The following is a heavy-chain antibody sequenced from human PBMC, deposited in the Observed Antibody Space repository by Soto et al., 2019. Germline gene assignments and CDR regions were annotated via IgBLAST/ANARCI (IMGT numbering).Heavy chain of an antibody. Sequence: LETLSLTCAVYGGSFSGYYWSWIRQPPGKGLEWIGEINHSGSTNYNPSLKSRVTISVDTSKNQFSLKLSSVTAADTAVYYCARGARVLLWFGELLSHPYFDYWGQGTLVTVSS. CDR1: GGSFSGYY. V-gene: IGHV4-34*01. CDR2: INHSGST. CDR3: ARGARVLLWFGELLSHPYFDY. J-gene: IGHJ4*02. D-gene: IGHD3-10*01.